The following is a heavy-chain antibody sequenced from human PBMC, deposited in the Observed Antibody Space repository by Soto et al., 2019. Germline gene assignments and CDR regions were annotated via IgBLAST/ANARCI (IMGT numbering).Heavy chain of an antibody. CDR2: IYYSGSP. CDR1: GGSISSSSYY. Sequence: PSEPLSLPCIFSGGSISSSSYYWGWIRQPPGKGLEGIGSIYYSGSPYYTPTRKSRVTISVDTSKNQFSLKLSSVTAADTAVYDCARHRAVAAFDYWGQGTLVTVSS. V-gene: IGHV4-39*01. D-gene: IGHD6-19*01. J-gene: IGHJ4*02. CDR3: ARHRAVAAFDY.